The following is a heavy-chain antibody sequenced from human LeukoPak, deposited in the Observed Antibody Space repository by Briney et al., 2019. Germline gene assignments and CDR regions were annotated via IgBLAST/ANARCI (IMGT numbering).Heavy chain of an antibody. V-gene: IGHV1-2*04. CDR2: INPNSGGT. Sequence: ASVRVSCKASGYTFTGYYMHWVRQAPGQGLEWMGWINPNSGGTNYAQKFQGWVTMTRDTSISTAYMELSRLRSDDTAVYYCARPEQWRSPPDYWGQGTLVTVSS. D-gene: IGHD6-19*01. CDR3: ARPEQWRSPPDY. J-gene: IGHJ4*02. CDR1: GYTFTGYY.